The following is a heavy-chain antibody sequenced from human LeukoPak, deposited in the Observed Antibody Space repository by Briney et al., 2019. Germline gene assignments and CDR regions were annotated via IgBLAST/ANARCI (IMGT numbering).Heavy chain of an antibody. V-gene: IGHV3-53*04. CDR3: AREVGGSAFDI. Sequence: HPGGSLRLSCAASGFTVSSNYMSWVRQAPGKGLEWVSIIYSGGSTYYADSAKGRFTISRHNSKNTPYLQMNSLRAEETAVYYCAREVGGSAFDIWGQGTMVTVSS. CDR1: GFTVSSNY. CDR2: IYSGGST. D-gene: IGHD3-16*01. J-gene: IGHJ3*02.